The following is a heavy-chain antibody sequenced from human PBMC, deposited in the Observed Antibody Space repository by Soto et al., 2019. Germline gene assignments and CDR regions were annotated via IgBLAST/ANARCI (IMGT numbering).Heavy chain of an antibody. V-gene: IGHV4-34*01. CDR2: INHSGRT. CDR1: VGPFSRCC. J-gene: IGHJ4*02. CDR3: ARGRKYYDFWSGYYHPRYYFNY. Sequence: ETRRVTGGGYVGPFSRCCLRGSRQCPGKVLEWIGEINHSGRTNYNPSLKSRVTISVDTSKSQFPLKLSSVTAADTDVYYCARGRKYYDFWSGYYHPRYYFNYWGQGTRVT. D-gene: IGHD3-3*01.